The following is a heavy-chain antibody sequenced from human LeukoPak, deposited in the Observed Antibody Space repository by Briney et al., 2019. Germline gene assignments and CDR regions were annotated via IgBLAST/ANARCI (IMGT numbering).Heavy chain of an antibody. CDR1: GGSVTSGIYH. CDR3: ARDHYYDGRGRFDP. CDR2: VYFDGGP. V-gene: IGHV4-39*07. D-gene: IGHD3-16*01. Sequence: SETLSLTCTVSGGSVTSGIYHWGWIRQSPGKGLVWIGSVYFDGGPHYTPSLQSRVTVSIDTSKNQFSLRLSSVTAADTALYYCARDHYYDGRGRFDPWGQGTLVTVSS. J-gene: IGHJ5*02.